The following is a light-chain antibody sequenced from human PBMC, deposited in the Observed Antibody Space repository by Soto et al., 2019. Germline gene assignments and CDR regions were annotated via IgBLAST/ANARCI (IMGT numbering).Light chain of an antibody. J-gene: IGKJ3*01. CDR1: QSVSSN. CDR2: GAS. Sequence: EIVMTQSPATLSVSPGERATLSCRASQSVSSNLAWYQQKPGQAPRLLIYGASTRATGIPARFSGSGSGTEFTLTISSLHSEDFAVYYCQQHGTFGPGTKVDIK. V-gene: IGKV3-15*01. CDR3: QQHGT.